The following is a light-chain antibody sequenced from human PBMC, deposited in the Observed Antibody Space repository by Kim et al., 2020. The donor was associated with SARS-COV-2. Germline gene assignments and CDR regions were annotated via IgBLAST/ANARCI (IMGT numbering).Light chain of an antibody. CDR1: SSDVGGYNY. J-gene: IGLJ2*01. CDR2: DVS. CDR3: SSYTSSSTPSVV. V-gene: IGLV2-14*03. Sequence: QSALTQPASVSGSPGQSITISCTGTSSDVGGYNYVSWYQQHPGKAPKLMIYDVSNRPSGVSNRFSGSKSGNTASLTISGLQAEDEADYYCSSYTSSSTPSVVFGGGTQRTVL.